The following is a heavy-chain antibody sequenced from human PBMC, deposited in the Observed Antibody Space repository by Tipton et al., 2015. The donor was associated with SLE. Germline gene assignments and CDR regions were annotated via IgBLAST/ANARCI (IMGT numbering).Heavy chain of an antibody. Sequence: TLSLTCTVSGGSISSGGYYWSWIRQHPGKGLEWIGYIYYSGSTYYNPSLKSRVTISVDTSKNQFSLKLSSVTAADTAVYYCARAWTTVVNLDYWGQGTLVTVSS. CDR1: GGSISSGGYY. CDR2: IYYSGST. J-gene: IGHJ4*02. V-gene: IGHV4-31*03. D-gene: IGHD4-23*01. CDR3: ARAWTTVVNLDY.